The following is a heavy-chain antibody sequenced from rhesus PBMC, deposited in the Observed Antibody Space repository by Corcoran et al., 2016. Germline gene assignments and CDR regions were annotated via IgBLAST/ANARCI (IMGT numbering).Heavy chain of an antibody. CDR2: IGPGGDT. D-gene: IGHD2-39*01. CDR1: GFTFSSFT. V-gene: IGHV3-72*01. CDR3: ALAFGYGSDS. Sequence: EVQLVESGGGLVQPGGSLRLSCAASGFTFSSFTMQWVRQASGKGLEWGSAIGPGGDTYYADAMKGRFTISRDNAKNSLHLQMNSLRVEDTAVYYCALAFGYGSDSWGQGVVVTVSS. J-gene: IGHJ6*01.